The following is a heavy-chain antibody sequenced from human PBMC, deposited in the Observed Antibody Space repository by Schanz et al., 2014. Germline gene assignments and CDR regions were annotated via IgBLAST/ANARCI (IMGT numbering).Heavy chain of an antibody. CDR1: GFTFSDYY. Sequence: QVQLVESGGGLVKPGGSLRLSCAASGFTFSDYYMSWIRQAPGKGLKWVSYISSSSGYTSHADSVKGRFTISRDNVRNSLYLQMNSLRAEDTAVYYCARDLTYDYGDYARYRGAFDIWGQGTMVSVSS. D-gene: IGHD4-17*01. V-gene: IGHV3-11*06. CDR3: ARDLTYDYGDYARYRGAFDI. J-gene: IGHJ3*02. CDR2: ISSSSGYT.